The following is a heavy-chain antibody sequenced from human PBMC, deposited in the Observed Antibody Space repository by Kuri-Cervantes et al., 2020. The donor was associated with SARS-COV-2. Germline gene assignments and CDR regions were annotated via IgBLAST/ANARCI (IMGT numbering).Heavy chain of an antibody. J-gene: IGHJ4*02. CDR1: GGTFSSYT. CDR2: IIPILGIA. Sequence: SVKVSCKASGGTFSSYTISWVRQAPGQGLEWMGRIIPILGIANYAQKFQGRVTITADKSTSTAYMELSNLRSEDTAVYYCASGAVADLFDYWGQGTLVTVS. D-gene: IGHD6-19*01. V-gene: IGHV1-69*02. CDR3: ASGAVADLFDY.